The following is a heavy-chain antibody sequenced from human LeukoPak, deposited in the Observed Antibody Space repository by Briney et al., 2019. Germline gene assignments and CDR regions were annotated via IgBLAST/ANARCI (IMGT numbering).Heavy chain of an antibody. Sequence: QPGRSLRLSCAASGFTFYDYAMHWVRHAPGKGLEWVSGISWNSGSIGYADSVKGRFTISRDNAKDSLYLQMNSLRAEDTALYYCAKEALRSGAFDIWGQGTMVTVSS. CDR3: AKEALRSGAFDI. CDR1: GFTFYDYA. J-gene: IGHJ3*02. CDR2: ISWNSGSI. D-gene: IGHD3-10*01. V-gene: IGHV3-9*01.